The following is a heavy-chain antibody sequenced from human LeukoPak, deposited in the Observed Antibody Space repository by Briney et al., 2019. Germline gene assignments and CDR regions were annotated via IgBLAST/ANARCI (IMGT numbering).Heavy chain of an antibody. CDR1: GFTFSAYW. CDR3: AKRGNYGDSTYYFDC. V-gene: IGHV3-74*01. CDR2: ISSDGSTT. J-gene: IGHJ4*02. Sequence: GGSLRLSCAASGFTFSAYWMHRVRQVPGKGLVWVSHISSDGSTTTYAGSVKGRFTISRDNARNTLFLQMKSLRAEDTAVYYCAKRGNYGDSTYYFDCWGQGTLVTVSS. D-gene: IGHD4-17*01.